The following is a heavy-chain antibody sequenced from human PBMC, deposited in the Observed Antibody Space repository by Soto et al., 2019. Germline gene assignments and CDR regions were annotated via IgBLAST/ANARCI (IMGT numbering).Heavy chain of an antibody. J-gene: IGHJ4*02. CDR3: ATRSPAFDY. Sequence: ASVKVSCKTSGYTFTIYGITWVRQAPGQGLEWMGWITTDKGKTTYAQKFRGRVTMTTDTSTSTAYMELRSLRSDDTAVYYCATRSPAFDYWGQGILVTISS. CDR1: GYTFTIYG. V-gene: IGHV1-18*01. CDR2: ITTDKGKT.